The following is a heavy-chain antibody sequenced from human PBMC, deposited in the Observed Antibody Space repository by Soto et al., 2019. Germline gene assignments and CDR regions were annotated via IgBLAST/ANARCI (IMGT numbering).Heavy chain of an antibody. CDR1: GGSFSGYY. CDR2: INHSGST. J-gene: IGHJ5*02. V-gene: IGHV4-34*01. Sequence: QVQLQQWGAGLLKPSETLSLTCAVYGGSFSGYYWSWIRQPPGKGLEWIGEINHSGSTNYNPSLKSRVTISVDTSKNQFSLKLSSVTAADTAVYYCARGGRGLGWFDPWGQGTLVTVSS. CDR3: ARGGRGLGWFDP. D-gene: IGHD1-26*01.